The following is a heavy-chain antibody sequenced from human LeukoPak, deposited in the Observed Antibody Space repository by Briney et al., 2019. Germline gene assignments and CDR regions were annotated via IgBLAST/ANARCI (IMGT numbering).Heavy chain of an antibody. V-gene: IGHV1-18*01. CDR2: ISAYNGNT. J-gene: IGHJ4*02. CDR1: GYTLTSYG. D-gene: IGHD6-19*01. CDR3: ASGASIAVADTTFDY. Sequence: ASGKVSCKASGYTLTSYGISWVRQAAGQWLEWMGWISAYNGNTNYAQKLQGRVTMTTDTSTSTAYMELRSLRSDDTAVYYCASGASIAVADTTFDYWGQGTLVTVSS.